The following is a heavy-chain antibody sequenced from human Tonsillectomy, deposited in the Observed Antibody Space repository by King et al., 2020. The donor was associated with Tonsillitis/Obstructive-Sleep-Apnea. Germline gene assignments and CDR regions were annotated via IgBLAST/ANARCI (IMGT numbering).Heavy chain of an antibody. V-gene: IGHV3-15*07. CDR3: TTNGQYCIITSCYHFAY. J-gene: IGHJ4*02. CDR1: GFTFSNAW. D-gene: IGHD2-2*01. CDR2: SKSKTDGGTT. Sequence: VQLVESGGGLVKPGGSLRLSCAASGFTFSNAWMNWVRQAPGKGLEWVGRSKSKTDGGTTDYAAPVKGRFTISRDESKNTLYLQMNSLKTEDTAVYYCTTNGQYCIITSCYHFAYWGQGTLVTVSS.